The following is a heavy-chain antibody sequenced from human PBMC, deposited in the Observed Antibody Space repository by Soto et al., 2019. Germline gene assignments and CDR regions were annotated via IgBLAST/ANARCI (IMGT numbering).Heavy chain of an antibody. D-gene: IGHD3-22*01. CDR1: GFTFNSYG. CDR3: ARDDYYDSSGYSNVYYGMDV. J-gene: IGHJ6*02. Sequence: PGGSLRLSCAASGFTFNSYGMHWVRQAPGKGLEWVAVISYDGSDKYYADSVKGRFTISRDNSKNTLYLQMNSLRAEDTAVYYCARDDYYDSSGYSNVYYGMDVWGQGTTVTVSS. CDR2: ISYDGSDK. V-gene: IGHV3-30*03.